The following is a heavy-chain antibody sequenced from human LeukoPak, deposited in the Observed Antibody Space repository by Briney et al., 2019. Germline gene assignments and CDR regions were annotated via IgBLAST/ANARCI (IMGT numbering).Heavy chain of an antibody. CDR2: IYYSGST. CDR3: ARGAQLAPNGVGFDY. CDR1: SGSTSSYY. D-gene: IGHD6-13*01. V-gene: IGHV4-59*12. Sequence: SETLSLTCTVSSGSTSSYYWSWIRQPPGKGLEWIGYIYYSGSTNYNPSLKSRVTISVDKSKNQFSLKLSSVTAADTAVYYCARGAQLAPNGVGFDYWGQGTLVTVSS. J-gene: IGHJ4*02.